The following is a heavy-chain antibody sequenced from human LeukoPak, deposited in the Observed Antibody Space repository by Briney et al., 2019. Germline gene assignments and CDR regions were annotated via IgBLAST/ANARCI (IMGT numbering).Heavy chain of an antibody. Sequence: ASVKVSCKASGYTFTGYYMHWVRQAPGQGIEWMGWINPNSGGTNYAQKFQGWVTMTRDTSISTAYMELSRLRSDDTAVYYCARGMVADRSLDIWGQGTMVTVSS. CDR1: GYTFTGYY. CDR2: INPNSGGT. CDR3: ARGMVADRSLDI. V-gene: IGHV1-2*04. J-gene: IGHJ3*02. D-gene: IGHD2-15*01.